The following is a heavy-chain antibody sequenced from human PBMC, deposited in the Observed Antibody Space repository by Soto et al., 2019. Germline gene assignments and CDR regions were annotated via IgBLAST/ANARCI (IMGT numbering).Heavy chain of an antibody. D-gene: IGHD2-2*01. V-gene: IGHV1-69*13. Sequence: ASVKVSCKASGVTFSSYAISWVRQAPGQGLEWMGGIIPIFGTANYAQKFQGRVTITADESTSTAYMELSSLRSEDTAVYYCASFYCSSTSCPYYYYYYGMDVWGQGTTVTVSS. CDR1: GVTFSSYA. CDR3: ASFYCSSTSCPYYYYYYGMDV. J-gene: IGHJ6*02. CDR2: IIPIFGTA.